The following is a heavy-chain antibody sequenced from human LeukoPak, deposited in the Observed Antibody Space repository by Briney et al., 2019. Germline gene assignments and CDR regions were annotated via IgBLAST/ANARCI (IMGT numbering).Heavy chain of an antibody. CDR2: ISGSGGST. V-gene: IGHV3-23*01. CDR1: GFTFSGYA. Sequence: GGSLRLSCAASGFTFSGYAMSWVRQAPGKGLEWVSAISGSGGSTYYADSVKGRFTISRDNSKNTLYLQMNSLRAEDTAVYYCAKDSSSPGGFDPWGQGTLVTVSS. D-gene: IGHD6-6*01. J-gene: IGHJ5*02. CDR3: AKDSSSPGGFDP.